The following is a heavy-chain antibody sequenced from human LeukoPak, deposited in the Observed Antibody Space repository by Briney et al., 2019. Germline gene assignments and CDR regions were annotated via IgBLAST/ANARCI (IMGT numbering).Heavy chain of an antibody. D-gene: IGHD1-26*01. CDR3: AVGSGRYYS. CDR1: GFTFSSYW. V-gene: IGHV3-74*01. Sequence: PGGSLRLSCAASGFTFSSYWMHWVRQAPGKGLVWVSRINSDGSSTSYADSVKGRFTISRDNANNTLYLQMNSLRAEDTAADYCAVGSGRYYSWGQGTLVTVSS. J-gene: IGHJ4*02. CDR2: INSDGSST.